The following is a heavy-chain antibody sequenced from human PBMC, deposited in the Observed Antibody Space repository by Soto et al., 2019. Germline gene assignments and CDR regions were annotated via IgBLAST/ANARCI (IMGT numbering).Heavy chain of an antibody. CDR2: ISYDGSNK. D-gene: IGHD3-22*01. Sequence: GGSLRLSCAASGFTFSSYGMHWVRQAPGKGLEWVAVISYDGSNKYYADSVKGRFTISRDNSKNTLYLQMNSLRAEDTAVYYCAKSRAGYYDSSGYPFPFDYWGQGTRVTVSS. J-gene: IGHJ4*02. V-gene: IGHV3-30*18. CDR1: GFTFSSYG. CDR3: AKSRAGYYDSSGYPFPFDY.